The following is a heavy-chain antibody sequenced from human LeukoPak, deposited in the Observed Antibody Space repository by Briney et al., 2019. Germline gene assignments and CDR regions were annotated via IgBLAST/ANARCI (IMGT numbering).Heavy chain of an antibody. CDR1: GGSISSSNW. J-gene: IGHJ4*02. CDR3: ARVVGGNSIFFYYDYYFDY. CDR2: IYHSGST. Sequence: SETLSLTCAVSGGSISSSNWWSWVRQPPGKGLEWIGGIYHSGSTNYNPSLKSRVTISVDKSKNQFSLKLSSVTAADTAVYHCARVVGGNSIFFYYDYYFDYWGQGTLVTVSS. D-gene: IGHD4-23*01. V-gene: IGHV4-4*02.